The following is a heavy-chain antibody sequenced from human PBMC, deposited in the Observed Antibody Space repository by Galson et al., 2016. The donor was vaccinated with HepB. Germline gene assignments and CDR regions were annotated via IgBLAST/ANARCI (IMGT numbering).Heavy chain of an antibody. D-gene: IGHD3-9*01. V-gene: IGHV3-20*04. CDR2: INWNGGST. J-gene: IGHJ4*02. CDR1: GFTFDDYG. Sequence: SLRLSCAASGFTFDDYGMSWVRQAPGKGLEWVSGINWNGGSTGYADSVRGRFTISRDNAKNFVYLQMNSLRAEDTALYYCTREGADILTGFYRGMGSDSWGQGTLVTVSS. CDR3: TREGADILTGFYRGMGSDS.